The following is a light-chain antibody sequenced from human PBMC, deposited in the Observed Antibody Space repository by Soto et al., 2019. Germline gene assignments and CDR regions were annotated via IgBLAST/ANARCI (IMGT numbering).Light chain of an antibody. J-gene: IGKJ4*01. CDR3: QQYGNSPLT. CDR1: QSVSASY. V-gene: IGKV3-20*01. Sequence: EIVLTQSPDTLSLSPGERATLSCRASQSVSASYLAWYQHKPGQAPRLLMYGASRRATGIPDRFSGSGSGTDFTLTISRLEPEDFVVYFCQQYGNSPLTFGGGTKVEIK. CDR2: GAS.